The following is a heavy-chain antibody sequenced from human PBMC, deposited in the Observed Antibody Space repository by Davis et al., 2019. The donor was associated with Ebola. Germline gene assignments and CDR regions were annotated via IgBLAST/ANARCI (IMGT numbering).Heavy chain of an antibody. CDR3: SAAAASVDY. V-gene: IGHV3-73*01. CDR1: GFTFSSYE. J-gene: IGHJ4*02. CDR2: IRSKANSYAT. Sequence: GESLKISCAASGFTFSSYEMNWVRQAPGKGLEWVGFIRSKANSYATAYAASVKGRFTISRDDSKNTAYLQMNSLKTEDTAVYYCSAAAASVDYWGQGTLVTVSS. D-gene: IGHD6-13*01.